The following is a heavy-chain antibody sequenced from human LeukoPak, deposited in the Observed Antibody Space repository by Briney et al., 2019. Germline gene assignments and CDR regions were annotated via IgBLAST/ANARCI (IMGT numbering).Heavy chain of an antibody. J-gene: IGHJ4*02. D-gene: IGHD4-11*01. V-gene: IGHV4-31*03. Sequence: SETLSLTCTVSGGSISSGGHYWSWIRQHPGKGLEWIGYIYYSGSTYYNPSLKSRVTISVDTSKNQFSLKLSSVTAADTAVYYCARTGTTPLDYWGQGTLVTVSS. CDR1: GGSISSGGHY. CDR3: ARTGTTPLDY. CDR2: IYYSGST.